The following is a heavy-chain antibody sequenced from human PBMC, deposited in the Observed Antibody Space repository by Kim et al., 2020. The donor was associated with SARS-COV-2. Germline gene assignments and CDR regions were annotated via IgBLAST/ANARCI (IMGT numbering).Heavy chain of an antibody. J-gene: IGHJ5*01. CDR3: ARDSRSYRPDNGSYWFDS. D-gene: IGHD3-16*01. Sequence: KGRFTISRYNARNSLYLQMNSLRAEDTALYYCARDSRSYRPDNGSYWFDSWGQGTLVTVSS. V-gene: IGHV3-48*03.